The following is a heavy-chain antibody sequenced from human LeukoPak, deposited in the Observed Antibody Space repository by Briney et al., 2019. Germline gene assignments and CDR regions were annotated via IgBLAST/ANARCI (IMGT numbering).Heavy chain of an antibody. Sequence: GGSLRLSCAASGFTFSSYGMHWVRQTPEKGLEWVANIKQDGNEKYYVDSVKGRFTVSRDNAKRLLYLQIESLRDDDTAVYHCALGTINKDFYFGMDVWGQGTTVTVSS. CDR1: GFTFSSYG. V-gene: IGHV3-7*03. CDR3: ALGTINKDFYFGMDV. J-gene: IGHJ6*02. CDR2: IKQDGNEK. D-gene: IGHD2-8*01.